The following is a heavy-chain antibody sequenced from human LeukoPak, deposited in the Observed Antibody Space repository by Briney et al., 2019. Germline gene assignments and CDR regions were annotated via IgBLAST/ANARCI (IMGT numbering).Heavy chain of an antibody. Sequence: SETLSLTCTVSGYSISSGYYWSWIRQPPGKGLEWIGYIYYSGSTNYNPSLKSRVTISVDTSKNQFSLRLSSVTAADTAVYYCARTVRRSGDNWFDPWGQGTLVTVSS. CDR2: IYYSGST. J-gene: IGHJ5*02. CDR3: ARTVRRSGDNWFDP. V-gene: IGHV4-38-2*02. CDR1: GYSISSGYY. D-gene: IGHD1-26*01.